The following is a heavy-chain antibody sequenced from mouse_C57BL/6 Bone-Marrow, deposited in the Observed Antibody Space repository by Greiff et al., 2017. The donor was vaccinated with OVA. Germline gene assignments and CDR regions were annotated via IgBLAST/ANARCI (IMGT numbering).Heavy chain of an antibody. CDR2: INPNNGGT. Sequence: EVQLQQSGPELVKPGASVKMSCKASGYTFTDYNMHWVKQSHGKSLEWIGYINPNNGGTSYNPKFKGKATLTVNKSSSTAYMELRSLTSEDSAVYYCARNGNFRRFAYWGQGTLVTVSA. CDR1: GYTFTDYN. J-gene: IGHJ3*01. V-gene: IGHV1-22*01. D-gene: IGHD2-1*01. CDR3: ARNGNFRRFAY.